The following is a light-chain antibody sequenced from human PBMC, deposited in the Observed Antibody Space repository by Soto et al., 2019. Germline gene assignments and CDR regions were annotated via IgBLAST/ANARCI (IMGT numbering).Light chain of an antibody. CDR3: QSYDDSNQV. CDR1: SGSIARNY. J-gene: IGLJ3*02. CDR2: EDD. Sequence: NFMLTQPHSVSESTGKTVTISCTRSSGSIARNYVQWYQQRPGSAPTTVIYEDDQRPSGVPDRFSGSIDSSSNSASLTITGLKTEDEADYYCQSYDDSNQVFGGGTKVTVL. V-gene: IGLV6-57*03.